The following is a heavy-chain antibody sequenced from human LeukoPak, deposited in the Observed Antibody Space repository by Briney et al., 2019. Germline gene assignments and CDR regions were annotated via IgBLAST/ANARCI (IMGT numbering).Heavy chain of an antibody. Sequence: PGRSLRLSCADSGFSFSRYWMAWVRQAPGKGLEWVASINQDVSRIHYVDSVKGRFTISRDNAKSSLFLQMTSLRVEDTAVYYCARLKDDVTKFDYWGQGTLVTVSS. CDR2: INQDVSRI. D-gene: IGHD2-8*01. CDR1: GFSFSRYW. V-gene: IGHV3-7*01. CDR3: ARLKDDVTKFDY. J-gene: IGHJ4*02.